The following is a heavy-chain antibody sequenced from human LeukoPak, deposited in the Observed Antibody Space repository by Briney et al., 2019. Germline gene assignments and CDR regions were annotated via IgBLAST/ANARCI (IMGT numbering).Heavy chain of an antibody. Sequence: GGSLRLSCAASGFTFSSYGMHWVRQAPGKGLEWVAVISYDGSNKYYADSVKGRFTISRDNSKNTLYLQMNSLRAEDTAVYYCAKLKGAPFDYWGQGTLVTVSS. CDR1: GFTFSSYG. CDR2: ISYDGSNK. V-gene: IGHV3-30*18. CDR3: AKLKGAPFDY. J-gene: IGHJ4*02. D-gene: IGHD1-26*01.